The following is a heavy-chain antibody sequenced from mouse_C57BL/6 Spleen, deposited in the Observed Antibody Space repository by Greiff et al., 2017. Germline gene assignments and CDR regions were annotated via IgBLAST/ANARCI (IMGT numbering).Heavy chain of an antibody. CDR2: IYPGDGDT. V-gene: IGHV1-80*01. J-gene: IGHJ4*01. CDR1: GYAFSSYW. D-gene: IGHD1-1*01. CDR3: ARKGVSSLYAMDY. Sequence: QVQLQQSGAELVKPGASVKISCKASGYAFSSYWMNWVKQRPGKGLEWIGQIYPGDGDTNYNGKFKGKATLTADKSSSTAYMQLSSLTSEDSAVYFCARKGVSSLYAMDYWGQGTSVTVSS.